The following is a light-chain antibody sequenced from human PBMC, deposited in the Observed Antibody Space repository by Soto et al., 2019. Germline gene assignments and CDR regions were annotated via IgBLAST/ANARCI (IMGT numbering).Light chain of an antibody. CDR3: QQYESYPLT. J-gene: IGKJ4*01. CDR1: QSVSGW. V-gene: IGKV1-5*03. CDR2: SAS. Sequence: DIQMTQSPPTLSASVGDSVTMTCRASQSVSGWLAWYRQKPGKAPELLIYSASTLETGVPSRFSGSGSGTEFTLTVSSLQPDDFATYYCQQYESYPLTFGEGTMIDIK.